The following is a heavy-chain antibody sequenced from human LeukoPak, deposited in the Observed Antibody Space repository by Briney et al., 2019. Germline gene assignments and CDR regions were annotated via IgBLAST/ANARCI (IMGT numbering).Heavy chain of an antibody. D-gene: IGHD6-6*01. CDR2: IRYDGSNK. V-gene: IGHV3-30*02. CDR1: GFTFSSYG. J-gene: IGHJ4*02. CDR3: AKDTGIAARTVSYYFDY. Sequence: GGSLRLSCAASGFTFSSYGMHWVRQAPGKGLEWVAFIRYDGSNKYYADSVKGRSTISRDNSKNTLYLQMNSLRAEDTAVYYCAKDTGIAARTVSYYFDYWGQGTLVTVSS.